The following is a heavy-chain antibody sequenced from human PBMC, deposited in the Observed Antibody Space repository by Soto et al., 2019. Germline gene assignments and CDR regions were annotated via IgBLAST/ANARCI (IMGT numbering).Heavy chain of an antibody. CDR2: FNPANRNT. CDR3: ARVRFGDPFDF. J-gene: IGHJ4*02. D-gene: IGHD2-21*02. V-gene: IGHV1-18*01. Sequence: GDSVKVSCKVSGYTFTNYGINWVRQAPGQGLEWVGWFNPANRNTNYAQKFQDRVSMTTDTSTNTAYMELRGLRSDDTAVYYCARVRFGDPFDFWGQGTLVTVSS. CDR1: GYTFTNYG.